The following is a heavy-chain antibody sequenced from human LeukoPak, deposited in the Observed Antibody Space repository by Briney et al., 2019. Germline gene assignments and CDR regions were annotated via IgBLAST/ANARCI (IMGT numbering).Heavy chain of an antibody. V-gene: IGHV4-39*01. Sequence: PSETLSLTCTVSGGSISISSYYWGWIRQPPGKGLEWIGSIYYSGSTYYNPSLKSRVTISADTSKNQFSLKLSSVTAADAAVYYCARQRGYYDSSGYYPDYWGQGTLATVSS. J-gene: IGHJ4*02. CDR2: IYYSGST. CDR1: GGSISISSYY. D-gene: IGHD3-22*01. CDR3: ARQRGYYDSSGYYPDY.